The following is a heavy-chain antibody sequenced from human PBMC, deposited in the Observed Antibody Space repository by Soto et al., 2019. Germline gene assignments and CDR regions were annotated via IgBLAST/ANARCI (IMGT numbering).Heavy chain of an antibody. V-gene: IGHV4-34*01. Sequence: SETLSLTCAVYGVSFSGYYWSWIHQPPGKGLEWIGEINHSGSTNYNPSLKSRVTISVDTSKNQFSLKLSSVTAADTAVYYCARSTGGSSPEYKEEGYCSSTSCYAFDYWGQGTLVTVSS. CDR1: GVSFSGYY. CDR2: INHSGST. J-gene: IGHJ4*02. CDR3: ARSTGGSSPEYKEEGYCSSTSCYAFDY. D-gene: IGHD2-2*01.